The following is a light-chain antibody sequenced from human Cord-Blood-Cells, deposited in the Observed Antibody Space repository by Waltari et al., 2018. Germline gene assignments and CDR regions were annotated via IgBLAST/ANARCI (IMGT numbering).Light chain of an antibody. CDR2: DVS. Sequence: QSALTQPASVSGSPVQSITISCTGTSSDVGGYNYFSWYHQHPAKAPKLMNYDVSKRPSGVSNRCSGSKSGNTASLTISGLQAEDEADYYCSSYTSSSTWVFGGGTKLTVL. J-gene: IGLJ3*02. CDR1: SSDVGGYNY. V-gene: IGLV2-14*01. CDR3: SSYTSSSTWV.